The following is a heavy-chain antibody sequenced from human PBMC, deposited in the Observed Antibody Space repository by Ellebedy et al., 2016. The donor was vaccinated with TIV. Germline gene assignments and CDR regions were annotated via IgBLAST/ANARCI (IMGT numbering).Heavy chain of an antibody. CDR2: ISSTSSTI. CDR3: ARMEGYNTGWYTEH. D-gene: IGHD5-18*01. CDR1: GFTLXDYG. V-gene: IGHV3-48*04. Sequence: GESLKISCAASGFTLXDYGXSWVRHPPGKGXEWVSYISSTSSTIYYADSVKGRFTISRDNAKNSLYLQRNSLRAEDTAVYYCARMEGYNTGWYTEHWGRGTLVTVST. J-gene: IGHJ2*01.